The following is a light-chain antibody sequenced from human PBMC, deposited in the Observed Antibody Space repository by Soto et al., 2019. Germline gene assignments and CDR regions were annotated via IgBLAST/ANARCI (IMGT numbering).Light chain of an antibody. CDR3: CSYAGSVV. V-gene: IGLV2-23*01. J-gene: IGLJ2*01. CDR2: ESS. CDR1: SSDVGSYNL. Sequence: QSALTQPASVSGSPGQSITISCTGTSSDVGSYNLVSWYQQHPGKAPKLMIYESSKRPSGVSNRFSGSKSGNTASLTISGLQAEDEAEYYCCSYAGSVVFGGGTKLTVL.